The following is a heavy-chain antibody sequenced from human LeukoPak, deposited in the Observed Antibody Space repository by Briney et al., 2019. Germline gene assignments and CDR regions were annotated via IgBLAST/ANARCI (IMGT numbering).Heavy chain of an antibody. V-gene: IGHV1-18*01. J-gene: IGHJ4*02. CDR1: GYTFTNYG. D-gene: IGHD3-16*01. CDR2: ITTYNGYT. Sequence: ASVKVSCKASGYTFTNYGINWVRQAPGQGLEWLGWITTYNGYTHYALKLQRRVTMTTDTSTSTAYMELRSLRSDDTAVYYCARDAAPYLGSEYVLDYWGQGTLVTVSS. CDR3: ARDAAPYLGSEYVLDY.